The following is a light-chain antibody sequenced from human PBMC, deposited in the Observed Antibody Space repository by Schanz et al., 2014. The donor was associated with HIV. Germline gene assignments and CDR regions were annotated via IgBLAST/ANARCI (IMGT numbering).Light chain of an antibody. CDR2: ATS. J-gene: IGKJ4*01. V-gene: IGKV3D-20*02. Sequence: EIVLTQSPGSLSLSPGGRATLSCGASQRLSSSYLAWYQQKRDQPPRLVIYATSTRAAGIPDRFSGSGSGTDFTLTISNLEPEDFAVYYCQHRSTWPLTFGGGTKVGIK. CDR1: QRLSSSY. CDR3: QHRSTWPLT.